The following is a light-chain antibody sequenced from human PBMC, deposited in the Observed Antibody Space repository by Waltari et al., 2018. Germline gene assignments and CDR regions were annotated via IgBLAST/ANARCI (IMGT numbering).Light chain of an antibody. Sequence: DIVLTQSPGTLSLSPGDRATLSCRARQSVTTSSLAWYQQKPGQAPRLLIYGASSRATDIPDRFGGSGSGRDFTLTISRLEPEDFAVYYCQQYGSSTWTFGQGTKVEVK. CDR3: QQYGSSTWT. V-gene: IGKV3-20*01. CDR2: GAS. J-gene: IGKJ1*01. CDR1: QSVTTSS.